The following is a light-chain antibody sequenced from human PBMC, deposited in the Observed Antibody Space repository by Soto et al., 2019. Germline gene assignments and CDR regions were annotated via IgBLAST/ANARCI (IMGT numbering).Light chain of an antibody. CDR3: AACDDSLSSYV. V-gene: IGLV1-47*01. CDR1: NSNIGGNY. Sequence: SALTQPPSASGTPGQSVTISCSGSNSNIGGNYVYWYQQFPGPAPTLLISRNTQRPSGAPDRFSGSRSGPSASLAISGLRPEDESDYYCAACDDSLSSYVVGTGTKVTVL. J-gene: IGLJ1*01. CDR2: RNT.